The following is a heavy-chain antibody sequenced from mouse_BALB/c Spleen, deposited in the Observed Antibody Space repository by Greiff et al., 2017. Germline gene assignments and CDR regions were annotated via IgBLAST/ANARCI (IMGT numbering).Heavy chain of an antibody. V-gene: IGHV1-14*01. D-gene: IGHD2-14*01. J-gene: IGHJ4*01. CDR2: INPYNDGT. CDR3: ARLGVRGAMDY. Sequence: VQLQQSGPELVKPGASVKMSCKASGYTFTSYVMHWVKQKPGQGLEWIGYINPYNDGTKYNEKFKGKATLTSDKSSSTAYMELSSLTSEDSAVYYCARLGVRGAMDYWGQGTSVTVSS. CDR1: GYTFTSYV.